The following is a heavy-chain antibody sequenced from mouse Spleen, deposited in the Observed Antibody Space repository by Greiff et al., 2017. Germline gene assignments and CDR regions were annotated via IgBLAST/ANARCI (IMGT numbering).Heavy chain of an antibody. D-gene: IGHD1-1*01. J-gene: IGHJ1*01. CDR3: ARHYYGSSYPHWYFDV. V-gene: IGHV5-17*01. CDR1: GFTFSDYG. Sequence: EVMLVESGGGLVKPGGSLKLSCAASGFTFSDYGMHWVRQAPEKGLEWVAYLSSGSSTIYYADTVKGRFTISRDNAKNTLFLQMTSLRSEDTAMYYCARHYYGSSYPHWYFDVWGAGTTVTVSS. CDR2: LSSGSSTI.